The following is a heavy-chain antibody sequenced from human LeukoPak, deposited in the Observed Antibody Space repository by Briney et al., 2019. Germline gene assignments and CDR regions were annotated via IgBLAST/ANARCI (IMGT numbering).Heavy chain of an antibody. D-gene: IGHD6-19*01. J-gene: IGHJ4*02. Sequence: GGPLRLSCAASGLNFSSRWMNWVRQAPGQGLEWVASIKEDGSEKHYVDSVKGRFTISRDNGKNSLYLQMNSLRAEDTAVYYCAKDLNSGWSGDYWGQGTLVTVSS. CDR1: GLNFSSRW. CDR2: IKEDGSEK. CDR3: AKDLNSGWSGDY. V-gene: IGHV3-7*03.